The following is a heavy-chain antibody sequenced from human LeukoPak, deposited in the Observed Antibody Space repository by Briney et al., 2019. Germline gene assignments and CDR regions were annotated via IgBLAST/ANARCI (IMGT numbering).Heavy chain of an antibody. J-gene: IGHJ4*02. CDR3: AKDSARHSSGYYYFDY. CDR1: GFTFSSYA. Sequence: GGSLRLSCAASGFTFSSYAMSWVRQAPGKGLEWVSAISGSGGSTYYADSVKGRFTISRDNSKNTLYLQMNSLRAEDTAVYYCAKDSARHSSGYYYFDYWSQGTLVTVSS. D-gene: IGHD3-22*01. CDR2: ISGSGGST. V-gene: IGHV3-23*01.